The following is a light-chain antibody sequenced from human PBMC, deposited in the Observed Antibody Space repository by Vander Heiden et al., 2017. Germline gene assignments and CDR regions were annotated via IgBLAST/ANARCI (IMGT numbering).Light chain of an antibody. CDR3: QQSYSTPPT. Sequence: DIQITQSPSSLAASVGDRVTITCRASQSISSYLNWYQQKPGKAPKLLIYAASSLQSGDPSRFSGSGSGTDFSLTISSLQPGDFATYYCQQSYSTPPTFGQGTKVEIK. V-gene: IGKV1-39*01. CDR1: QSISSY. CDR2: AAS. J-gene: IGKJ1*01.